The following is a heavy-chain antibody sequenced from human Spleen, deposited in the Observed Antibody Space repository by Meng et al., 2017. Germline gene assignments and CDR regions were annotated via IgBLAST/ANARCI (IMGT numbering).Heavy chain of an antibody. CDR2: IYSGGST. V-gene: IGHV3-66*02. Sequence: GESLKISCAASGFTVSSNYMSWVRQAPGKGLEWVSVIYSGGSTYYADSVKGRFTISRDNSKNTLYLQMNSLRAEDTAVYYCARGRYYYDSSDYYTGTGRRYYYYGMDVWGQGTTVTVSS. CDR3: ARGRYYYDSSDYYTGTGRRYYYYGMDV. J-gene: IGHJ6*02. CDR1: GFTVSSNY. D-gene: IGHD3-22*01.